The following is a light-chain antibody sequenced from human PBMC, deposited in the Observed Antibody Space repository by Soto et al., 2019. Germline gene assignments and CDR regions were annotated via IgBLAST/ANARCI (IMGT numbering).Light chain of an antibody. Sequence: QSALTQPPSASGSPGQSVTISCTGTSSDVGAYNYVSWFQQHPGKAPNLMIYEVSKRPSGVPDRFSGSKSGNTASLTVSGLQAEDEADDYGSSYTGSNDFTVVFGGGTKLTVL. CDR2: EVS. V-gene: IGLV2-8*01. J-gene: IGLJ2*01. CDR3: SSYTGSNDFTVV. CDR1: SSDVGAYNY.